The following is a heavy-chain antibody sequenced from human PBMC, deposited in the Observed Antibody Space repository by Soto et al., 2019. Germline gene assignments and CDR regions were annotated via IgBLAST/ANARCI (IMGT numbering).Heavy chain of an antibody. CDR1: GFTFSTYA. CDR2: ISDSGGDT. Sequence: GGSLRLSCAPSGFTFSTYAMNWVRQAPGKGLEWVSGISDSGGDTYYADSVKGRFTTSRDNSKNTLYLQTNSLRVEDTAVHYCARAPGYRSGWIELDYWGQGTPDTVSS. V-gene: IGHV3-23*01. J-gene: IGHJ4*02. CDR3: ARAPGYRSGWIELDY. D-gene: IGHD6-19*01.